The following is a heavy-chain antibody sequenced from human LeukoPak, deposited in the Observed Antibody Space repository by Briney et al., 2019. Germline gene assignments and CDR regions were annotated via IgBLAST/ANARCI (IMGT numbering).Heavy chain of an antibody. CDR2: INPNSGGT. D-gene: IGHD1-26*01. CDR3: ARGTRGSYSSIHD. J-gene: IGHJ4*02. Sequence: ASVKVSCKASGYTFSDYYIHLVRQAPGQGLEWVGWINPNSGGTDSAQKLQGRVTMTRDTSISETYMELRTLTADDTAVYYCARGTRGSYSSIHDWGQGTLVTVSS. CDR1: GYTFSDYY. V-gene: IGHV1-2*02.